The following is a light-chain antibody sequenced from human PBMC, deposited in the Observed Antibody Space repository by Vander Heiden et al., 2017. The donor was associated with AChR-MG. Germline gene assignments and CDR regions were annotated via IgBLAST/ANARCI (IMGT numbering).Light chain of an antibody. J-gene: IGLJ1*01. CDR3: CSYAGSSTYV. V-gene: IGLV2-23*02. Sequence: GQSITISCTGTSSDVGSYNLVSWYQQHPGKAPKLMIYEVSKRPSGVSNRFSGSKSGNTASLTISGLQAEDEADYYCCSYAGSSTYVFGTGTKVTVL. CDR1: SSDVGSYNL. CDR2: EVS.